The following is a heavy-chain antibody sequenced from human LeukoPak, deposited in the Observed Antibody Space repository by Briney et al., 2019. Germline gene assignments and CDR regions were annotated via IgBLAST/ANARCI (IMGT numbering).Heavy chain of an antibody. V-gene: IGHV4-34*01. CDR1: GGSFSGYY. D-gene: IGHD1-26*01. J-gene: IGHJ6*03. CDR3: GGSGSYSYMDV. CDR2: IYYSGST. Sequence: PSETLSLTCAVYGGSFSGYYWGWIRQPPGKGLEWIGSIYYSGSTYYNPSLKSRVTISVDTSKNQFSLKLSSVTAADTAVYYCGGSGSYSYMDVWGKGTTVTVSS.